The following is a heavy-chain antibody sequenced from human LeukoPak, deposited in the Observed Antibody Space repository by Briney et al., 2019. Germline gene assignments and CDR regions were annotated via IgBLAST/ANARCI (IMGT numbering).Heavy chain of an antibody. V-gene: IGHV4-34*01. CDR2: INHSGST. CDR1: GGSISSYY. J-gene: IGHJ3*02. Sequence: PSETLSLTCTVSGGSISSYYWSWIRQPPGKGLEWIGEINHSGSTNYNPSLKSRVTISVDTSKNQFSLKLSSVTAADTAVYYCARMRAVTVPRTDAFDIWGQGTMVTVSS. CDR3: ARMRAVTVPRTDAFDI. D-gene: IGHD2-21*02.